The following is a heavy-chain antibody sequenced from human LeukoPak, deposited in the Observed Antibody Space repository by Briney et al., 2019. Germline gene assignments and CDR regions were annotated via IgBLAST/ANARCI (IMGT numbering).Heavy chain of an antibody. CDR2: ISSSSSYI. J-gene: IGHJ4*02. CDR3: ARAYCSSTSCYGAPLDY. D-gene: IGHD2-2*01. CDR1: GFTFSSYS. Sequence: GGSLRLSCAASGFTFSSYSMNWVRQAPGKGLEWVSSISSSSSYIYYADSVKGRFTISRDNAKNSLYLQMNSLRAEDTAVYYCARAYCSSTSCYGAPLDYWGRGTLVTVSS. V-gene: IGHV3-21*01.